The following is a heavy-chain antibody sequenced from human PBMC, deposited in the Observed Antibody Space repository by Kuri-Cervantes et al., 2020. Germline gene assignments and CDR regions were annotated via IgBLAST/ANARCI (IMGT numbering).Heavy chain of an antibody. D-gene: IGHD4-17*01. CDR1: GFTFSSYS. J-gene: IGHJ4*02. CDR2: IKQDGSEK. CDR3: AREDYGDSLFDY. Sequence: GGSLRLSCAASGFTFSSYSMNWVRQAPGKGLEWVANIKQDGSEKYYVDSVKGRFTISRDNAKNSLYLQLNSLRAEGTAVYYCAREDYGDSLFDYWGQGTLVTVSS. V-gene: IGHV3-7*01.